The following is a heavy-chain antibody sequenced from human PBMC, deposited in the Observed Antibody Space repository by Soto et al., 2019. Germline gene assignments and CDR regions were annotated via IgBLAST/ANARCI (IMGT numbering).Heavy chain of an antibody. D-gene: IGHD5-12*01. CDR2: IWYDGSNK. Sequence: GSVRLSCAASGFTFSSYGMHWVRQAPGKGLEWVAVIWYDGSNKYYADSVKGRFTISRDNSKNTLYLQMNSLRAEDTAVYYCARGGMATYGMDVWGQGTTVTVSS. V-gene: IGHV3-33*01. CDR1: GFTFSSYG. CDR3: ARGGMATYGMDV. J-gene: IGHJ6*02.